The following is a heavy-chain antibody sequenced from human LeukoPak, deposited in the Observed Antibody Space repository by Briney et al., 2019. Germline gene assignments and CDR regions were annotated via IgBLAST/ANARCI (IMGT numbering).Heavy chain of an antibody. V-gene: IGHV4-31*03. D-gene: IGHD3-10*01. CDR3: ASVVYISGSYGMDV. Sequence: SETLSLTCTVSGGSISSSSYYWNWIRQHPGKGLEWIGYIYYSGSTYYNPSLKSRVTISIDTSKKQFSLKLSSVTAADTAVYYCASVVYISGSYGMDVWGQGTTVTVSS. J-gene: IGHJ6*02. CDR1: GGSISSSSYY. CDR2: IYYSGST.